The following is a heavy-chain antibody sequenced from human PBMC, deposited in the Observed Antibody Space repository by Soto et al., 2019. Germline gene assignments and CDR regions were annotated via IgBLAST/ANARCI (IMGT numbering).Heavy chain of an antibody. D-gene: IGHD2-2*01. Sequence: PSETLSLTCTVSGNSIATGAYYWSWIRQHPGKGLEWIGYISYSGTTYYNPSLKSRFTISVDTSKNQFSLILTAVTAADTAVYYRARVGSSTTPLGAFDIWGPGTKVTVSS. V-gene: IGHV4-31*03. J-gene: IGHJ3*02. CDR2: ISYSGTT. CDR3: ARVGSSTTPLGAFDI. CDR1: GNSIATGAYY.